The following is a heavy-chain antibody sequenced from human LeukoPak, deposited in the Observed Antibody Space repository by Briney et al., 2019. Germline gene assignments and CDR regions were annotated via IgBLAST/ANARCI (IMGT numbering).Heavy chain of an antibody. D-gene: IGHD2-8*01. CDR3: ARPLLPYCTNGVCYEAGRLWFDP. Sequence: VSVKVSCKASGYTFTVYYMHWVRQAPGQGLKWMGWINPNSGGTNYAQKFQGRVTMTRDTSISTAYMELSRLRSDDTAVYYCARPLLPYCTNGVCYEAGRLWFDPWGQGTLVTVSS. V-gene: IGHV1-2*02. CDR1: GYTFTVYY. CDR2: INPNSGGT. J-gene: IGHJ5*02.